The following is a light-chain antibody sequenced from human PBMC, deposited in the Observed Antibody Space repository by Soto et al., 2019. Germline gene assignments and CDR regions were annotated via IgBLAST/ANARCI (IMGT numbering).Light chain of an antibody. CDR2: GAS. Sequence: EILLTQSPGTLSLSRGERATLSCRASQSVSPSSLAWYQQRPGQSPRLLIYGASSRATGIPERFSGRGSGTDLTLIISRLEPEDFAVYYCQHFDGSFAGGNKVDI. CDR1: QSVSPSS. J-gene: IGKJ4*02. CDR3: QHFDGS. V-gene: IGKV3-20*01.